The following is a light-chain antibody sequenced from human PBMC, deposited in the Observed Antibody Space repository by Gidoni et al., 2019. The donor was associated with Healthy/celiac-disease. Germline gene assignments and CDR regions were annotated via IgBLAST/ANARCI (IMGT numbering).Light chain of an antibody. Sequence: DIHMTQSPSSLSASVGDRVTITCQASQYISNYLNWYQQKPGKAPKLLSYDASNLETGVPSRFSGSGSGTDFTFTISSLQPEDIATYYCQQYDNIPFTFGPGTKVDIK. V-gene: IGKV1-33*01. J-gene: IGKJ3*01. CDR1: QYISNY. CDR2: DAS. CDR3: QQYDNIPFT.